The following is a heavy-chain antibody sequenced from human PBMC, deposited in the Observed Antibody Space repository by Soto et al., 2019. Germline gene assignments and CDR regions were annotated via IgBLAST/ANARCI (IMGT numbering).Heavy chain of an antibody. Sequence: GASVKVSCTASGGTFSSYAISCVRQAPGQGLEWMGGIIPIFGTANYAQKFQGRVTITADESTSTAYMELSSLRSEDTAVYYCARISGIAVAPNLGAFDLWGRGTLVTVSS. J-gene: IGHJ2*01. CDR2: IIPIFGTA. V-gene: IGHV1-69*13. CDR3: ARISGIAVAPNLGAFDL. D-gene: IGHD6-19*01. CDR1: GGTFSSYA.